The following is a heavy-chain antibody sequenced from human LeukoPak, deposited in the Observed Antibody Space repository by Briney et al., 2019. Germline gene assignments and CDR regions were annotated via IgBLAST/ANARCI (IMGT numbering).Heavy chain of an antibody. J-gene: IGHJ5*02. V-gene: IGHV4-4*02. CDR2: IYYSGST. Sequence: SETLSLTCAVSGGSISSNNWWIWVRQPPEKGPEWIGYIYYSGSTNYNPSLKSRVTISVDTSKNQFSLKLSSVTAADTAVYYCARDQTINWFDPWGQGTLVTVSS. D-gene: IGHD5-24*01. CDR1: GGSISSNNW. CDR3: ARDQTINWFDP.